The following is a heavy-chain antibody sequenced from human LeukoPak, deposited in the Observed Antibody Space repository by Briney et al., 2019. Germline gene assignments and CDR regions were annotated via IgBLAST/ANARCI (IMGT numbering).Heavy chain of an antibody. V-gene: IGHV1-46*01. D-gene: IGHD6-19*01. J-gene: IGHJ4*02. CDR2: INPSGGNT. CDR3: ARETRGWCLY. CDR1: GYTFTNFY. Sequence: ASVKVSCKTSGYTFTNFYMHWVRQAPGQGLEWMGIINPSGGNTGYAQKFQGRVTMTRDTSTSTVYMELSSLRSEDTAVYYCARETRGWCLYWGQGTLVTVSS.